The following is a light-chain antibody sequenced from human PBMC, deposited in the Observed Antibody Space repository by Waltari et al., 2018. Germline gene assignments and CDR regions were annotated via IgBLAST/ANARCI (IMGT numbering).Light chain of an antibody. CDR3: QQYNNWPP. CDR1: QSVSSN. Sequence: EIVMTQSPATLSVSPGERATLSCRASQSVSSNLAWYQQKPGQAPRLLIYGASTRATGITARFSGSGSGTEFTLTISSMQSEDFAVYYCQQYNNWPPFGQGTRLEIK. V-gene: IGKV3-15*01. CDR2: GAS. J-gene: IGKJ5*01.